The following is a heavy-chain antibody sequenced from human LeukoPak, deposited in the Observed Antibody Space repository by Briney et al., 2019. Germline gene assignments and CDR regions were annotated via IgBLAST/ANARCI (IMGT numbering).Heavy chain of an antibody. J-gene: IGHJ4*02. CDR1: GFTFSDYY. V-gene: IGHV3-11*01. CDR2: ISSSGSTI. D-gene: IGHD3-22*01. CDR3: AKDRYYDSSGSYYFDY. Sequence: PGGSLRLSCAASGFTFSDYYMSWIRQAPGKGLEWVSYISSSGSTIYYADSVKGRFTISRDNSKNSLYLQMNSLRTEDTALYYCAKDRYYDSSGSYYFDYWGQGTLVTVSS.